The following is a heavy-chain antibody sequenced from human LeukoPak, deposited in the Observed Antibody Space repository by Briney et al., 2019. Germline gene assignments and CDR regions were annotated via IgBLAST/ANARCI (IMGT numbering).Heavy chain of an antibody. V-gene: IGHV4-59*08. CDR2: IYYSGST. D-gene: IGHD3-3*01. CDR1: GGSISSYY. CDR3: ARSYSYPVLRFLEVVFDY. J-gene: IGHJ4*02. Sequence: SETLSLTCTVSGGSISSYYWSWIRQPPGKGLEWIGYIYYSGSTNYDPSLKSRVTISVDTSKNQFSLKLSSVTAADTAVYYCARSYSYPVLRFLEVVFDYWGQGTLVTVSS.